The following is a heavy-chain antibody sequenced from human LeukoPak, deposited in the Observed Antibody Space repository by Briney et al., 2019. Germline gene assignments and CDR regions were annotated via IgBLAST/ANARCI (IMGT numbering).Heavy chain of an antibody. V-gene: IGHV3-66*01. Sequence: PGGSLRLSCAASGFTVSSNYMSWVRQTPGKGLEWVAVIYSGGSTYYADSVKGRFTISRDNSKNTLYLQMNSLRAEDTAVYYCAKDEGLLGYFDYWGQGTLVTVSS. CDR2: IYSGGST. CDR1: GFTVSSNY. J-gene: IGHJ4*02. D-gene: IGHD7-27*01. CDR3: AKDEGLLGYFDY.